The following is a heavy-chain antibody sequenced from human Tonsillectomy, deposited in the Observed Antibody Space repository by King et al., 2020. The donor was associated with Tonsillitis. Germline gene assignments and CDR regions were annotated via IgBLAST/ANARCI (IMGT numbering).Heavy chain of an antibody. CDR2: IYYFGST. V-gene: IGHV4-61*01. J-gene: IGHJ6*02. Sequence: QLQESGPGLVKPSETLSLTCTVSGGSVSSGSYYWSWIRQPPGKGLEWIGYIYYFGSTNYNPSLKSRVTISVDTSKNQFYLKLTSVTAADPAVYYCARDQIRYTYYYYGMDVWGQGTTVTVSS. CDR1: GGSVSSGSYY. CDR3: ARDQIRYTYYYYGMDV. D-gene: IGHD1-1*01.